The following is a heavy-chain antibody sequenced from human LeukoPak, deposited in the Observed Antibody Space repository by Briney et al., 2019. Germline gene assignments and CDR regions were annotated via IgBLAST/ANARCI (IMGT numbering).Heavy chain of an antibody. CDR1: GFTFSSYS. J-gene: IGHJ4*02. Sequence: PGGSLRLFCAASGFTFSSYSMHWGRQAPGKGLQWVSYISSSSCTIYYADSVKGRFTISRDNSKNTLHLQMNSLRAEDTAVYYCAKDSSITRRYFDYWGQGTLVTVSS. CDR2: ISSSSCTI. V-gene: IGHV3-48*01. D-gene: IGHD6-13*01. CDR3: AKDSSITRRYFDY.